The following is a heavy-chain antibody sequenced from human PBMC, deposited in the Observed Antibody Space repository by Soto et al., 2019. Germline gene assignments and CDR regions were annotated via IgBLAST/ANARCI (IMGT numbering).Heavy chain of an antibody. CDR1: GGSISSSSYY. J-gene: IGHJ5*02. CDR2: IYYSGST. V-gene: IGHV4-39*07. D-gene: IGHD3-10*01. Sequence: PSETLSLTCTVSGGSISSSSYYWGWIRQPPGKGLEWIGSIYYSGSTYYNPSLKSRVTISVDTSKNQFSLKLSSVTAADTAVYYCARDSGSGSYFYRFDPWGKGTLFTVPS. CDR3: ARDSGSGSYFYRFDP.